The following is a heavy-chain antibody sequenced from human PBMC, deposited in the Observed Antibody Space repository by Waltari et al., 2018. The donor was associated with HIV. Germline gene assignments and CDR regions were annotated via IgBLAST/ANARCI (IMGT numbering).Heavy chain of an antibody. CDR3: ARASHYIEFSTFGGDYYFDL. Sequence: VQLVESGGGPIKTGGALRLSCAGSGFSVRNHWMDWVRQGPGKGLVWVARINSDGSTRNYADAVKGRFVISRDNSRNTVYLQLNSVKVEDTAVYFCARASHYIEFSTFGGDYYFDLWGRGTRVAVSS. CDR2: INSDGSTR. V-gene: IGHV3-74*01. J-gene: IGHJ4*02. D-gene: IGHD3-16*01. CDR1: GFSVRNHW.